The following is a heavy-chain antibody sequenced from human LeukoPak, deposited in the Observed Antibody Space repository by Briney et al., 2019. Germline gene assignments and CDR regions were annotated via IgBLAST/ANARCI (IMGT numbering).Heavy chain of an antibody. CDR1: GGSFSGYY. Sequence: PSETLSLTCAVYGGSFSGYYWSWIRQPPGKGLEWIGEINHSGSTNYNPSLKSRVTISVDTSKNQFSLKLSSVTAADTAVYYCVNHYFDLWGRGTLVTVSS. J-gene: IGHJ2*01. D-gene: IGHD1-14*01. V-gene: IGHV4-34*01. CDR2: INHSGST. CDR3: VNHYFDL.